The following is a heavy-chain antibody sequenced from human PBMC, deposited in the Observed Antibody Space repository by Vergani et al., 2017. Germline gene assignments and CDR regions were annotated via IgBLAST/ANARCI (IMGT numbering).Heavy chain of an antibody. CDR1: GFTLSNYD. Sequence: QVQLLESGGGVVQRGGSLRLSCATSGFTLSNYDTQWIRQGPGKGLEFVAFIQFDGSNQYYADSVKGRFTLSRDFSKNTLYLQMNSLRTDDTATYYCAKHFRGGVFDYWGRGTQVIVSS. CDR3: AKHFRGGVFDY. CDR2: IQFDGSNQ. J-gene: IGHJ4*02. V-gene: IGHV3-30*02. D-gene: IGHD1-26*01.